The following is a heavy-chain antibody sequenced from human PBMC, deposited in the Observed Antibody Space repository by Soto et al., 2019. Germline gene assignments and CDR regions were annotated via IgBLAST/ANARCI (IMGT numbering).Heavy chain of an antibody. J-gene: IGHJ5*02. CDR2: ISAYNGNT. Sequence: ASVKVSCKASGYTFTSYGISLVRQAPGQGLEWMGWISAYNGNTNYAQKLQGRVTMTTDTSTSTAYMELRSLRSDDTAVYYCARDGSGWYKDWFDPWGQGTLVTVSS. D-gene: IGHD6-19*01. CDR3: ARDGSGWYKDWFDP. V-gene: IGHV1-18*01. CDR1: GYTFTSYG.